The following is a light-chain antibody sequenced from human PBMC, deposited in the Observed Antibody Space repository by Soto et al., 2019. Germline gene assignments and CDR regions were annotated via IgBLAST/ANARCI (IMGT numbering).Light chain of an antibody. J-gene: IGKJ5*01. V-gene: IGKV3-20*01. CDR3: QQYGSSLPIT. Sequence: EIVLTQSPGTLSLSPGERATLSCRASERLSSSDLAWYQQKAGRAPRLLIYGASNRATGIPDRFSGSGSGTDFTLIIGRLEPEDFAVYYCQQYGSSLPITFGQGTRLEI. CDR2: GAS. CDR1: ERLSSSD.